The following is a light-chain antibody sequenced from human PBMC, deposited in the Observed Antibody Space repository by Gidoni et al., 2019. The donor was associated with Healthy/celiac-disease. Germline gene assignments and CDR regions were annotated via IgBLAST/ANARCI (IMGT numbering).Light chain of an antibody. Sequence: EIVLTQSPGTLSLSPGDRATLSCRASQSVSSSYLAWYQQKPGQAPRLLIYGASSRATGIPDRFSGSGSGTDFTLTISRVEPEDFAVYYCQQYGSSPYTFGQGTKLEIK. CDR1: QSVSSSY. CDR2: GAS. V-gene: IGKV3-20*01. J-gene: IGKJ2*01. CDR3: QQYGSSPYT.